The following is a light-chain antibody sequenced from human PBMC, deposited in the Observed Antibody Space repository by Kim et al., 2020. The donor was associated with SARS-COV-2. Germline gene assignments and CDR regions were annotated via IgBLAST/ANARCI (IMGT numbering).Light chain of an antibody. CDR1: NYNIGNNY. CDR3: GTWDSSLSASFV. Sequence: RVTISCSGSNYNIGNNYVSWYQQLPGTAPKLLIYDNNKRPSGIPDRFSGSKSGTSATLGITGLQTGDEADYYCGTWDSSLSASFVFGTGTKVT. V-gene: IGLV1-51*01. CDR2: DNN. J-gene: IGLJ1*01.